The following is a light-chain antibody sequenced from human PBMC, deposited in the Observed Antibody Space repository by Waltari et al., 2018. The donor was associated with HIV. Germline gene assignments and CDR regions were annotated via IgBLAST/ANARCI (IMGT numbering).Light chain of an antibody. Sequence: SYDVTQPLSVSVSPGQTATITCSGDKLGNKYTSWYQQKAGQSPVLVIYQDTQRPSDIPGRFSGSNSGHTATLTISGTQPIDEADYYCQAWVSTTLVFGGGTKLTVL. CDR2: QDT. J-gene: IGLJ2*01. CDR3: QAWVSTTLV. V-gene: IGLV3-1*01. CDR1: KLGNKY.